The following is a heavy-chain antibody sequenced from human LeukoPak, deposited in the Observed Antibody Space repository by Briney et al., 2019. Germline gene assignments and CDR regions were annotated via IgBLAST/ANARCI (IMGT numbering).Heavy chain of an antibody. J-gene: IGHJ4*02. CDR2: ISYDGSNK. CDR3: AREELGISPPFDY. CDR1: GFTFSSYA. V-gene: IGHV3-30-3*01. D-gene: IGHD7-27*01. Sequence: GGSLRLSCAASGFTFSSYAMHWVRQAPGKGLEWVAVISYDGSNKYYADSVKGRFTISRDNSKNTLYLQMNSLRAEDTAVYYCAREELGISPPFDYWGQGTLVTVSS.